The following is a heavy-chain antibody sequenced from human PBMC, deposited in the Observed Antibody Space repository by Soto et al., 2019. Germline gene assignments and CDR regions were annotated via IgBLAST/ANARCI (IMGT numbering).Heavy chain of an antibody. V-gene: IGHV1-18*01. D-gene: IGHD3-3*01. CDR3: FGRFLEWLSRRSEYDAFDI. Sequence: ASVKVSCKASGYTFTSYGISWVRQAPGQGLEWMGWISAYNGNTNYAQKLQGRVTMTTDTSTSTAYLELRSLRSDDTAVYYCFGRFLEWLSRRSEYDAFDIWGQGTMVTVSS. CDR1: GYTFTSYG. J-gene: IGHJ3*02. CDR2: ISAYNGNT.